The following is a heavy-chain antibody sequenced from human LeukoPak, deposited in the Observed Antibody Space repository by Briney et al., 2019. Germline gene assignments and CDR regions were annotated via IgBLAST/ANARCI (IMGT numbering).Heavy chain of an antibody. CDR1: GGTFSSYA. CDR2: IIPIFGTA. V-gene: IGHV1-69*05. Sequence: GSSVKVSCKASGGTFSSYAISWLRQAPGQGLEWMGGIIPIFGTANYAQKLQGRVTITTDESTSTAYMGLSSLRSEDTAVYYCASARVTTVTTNPFDYWGQGTLVTVSS. J-gene: IGHJ4*02. CDR3: ASARVTTVTTNPFDY. D-gene: IGHD4-17*01.